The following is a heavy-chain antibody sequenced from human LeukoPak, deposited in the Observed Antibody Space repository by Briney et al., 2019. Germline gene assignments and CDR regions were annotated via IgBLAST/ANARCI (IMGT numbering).Heavy chain of an antibody. J-gene: IGHJ3*02. CDR2: ISSSSSYI. CDR3: AGTIESVTHDAFDI. CDR1: GFSFSSYS. Sequence: PGGSLRLSCAASGFSFSSYSMNWVRQAAGKGLEWVSSISSSSSYIYYADSVKGRFTISRDNAKNSLYLQMNSLRAEDTAVYYCAGTIESVTHDAFDIWGQGTMVTVSS. D-gene: IGHD4-17*01. V-gene: IGHV3-21*01.